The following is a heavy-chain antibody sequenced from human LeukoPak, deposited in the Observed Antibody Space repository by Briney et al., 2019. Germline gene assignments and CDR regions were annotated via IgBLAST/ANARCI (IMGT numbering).Heavy chain of an antibody. D-gene: IGHD1-26*01. J-gene: IGHJ4*02. CDR2: ITSSGTII. CDR1: GFTFTDYY. Sequence: GGSLRLSCAASGFTFTDYYMSWIRQAPGKGLEWVSYITSSGTIIYYADSVKGRFTISRDNAKNSLYLQMNSLRAEDTAVYYCAKDRGNWWELLDYWGQGTLVTVSS. V-gene: IGHV3-11*01. CDR3: AKDRGNWWELLDY.